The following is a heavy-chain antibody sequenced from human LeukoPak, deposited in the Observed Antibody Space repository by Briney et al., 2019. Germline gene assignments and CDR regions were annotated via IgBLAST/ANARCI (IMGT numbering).Heavy chain of an antibody. V-gene: IGHV1-18*01. J-gene: IGHJ3*02. D-gene: IGHD3-22*01. CDR2: ISAYNGNT. CDR1: GYTFTSYG. CDR3: ARDTPLAYYYDSSFDAFDI. Sequence: ASVKVSCKASGYTFTSYGISWVRQAPGRGLEWMGWISAYNGNTNYAQKLQGRVTMTTDTSTSTAYMELRSLRSDDTAVYYCARDTPLAYYYDSSFDAFDIWGQGTMVTVSS.